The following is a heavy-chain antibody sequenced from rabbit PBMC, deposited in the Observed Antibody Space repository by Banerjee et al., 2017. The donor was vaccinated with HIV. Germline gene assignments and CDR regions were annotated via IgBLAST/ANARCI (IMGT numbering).Heavy chain of an antibody. CDR3: ARVGYTYGDGGDGYSKWGL. CDR1: GLDFSSSYW. D-gene: IGHD6-1*01. Sequence: QEQLEESGGGLVKPGGSLTLTCKASGLDFSSSYWICWVRQAPGKGLEWIGCIYTGSGATYSANWVNGRFTISRSTSLNTVDLKMTSLTAADTATYFCARVGYTYGDGGDGYSKWGLWGPGTLVTVS. J-gene: IGHJ4*01. CDR2: IYTGSGAT. V-gene: IGHV1S43*01.